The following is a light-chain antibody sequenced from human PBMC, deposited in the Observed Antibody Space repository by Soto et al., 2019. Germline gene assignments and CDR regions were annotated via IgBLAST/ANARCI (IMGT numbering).Light chain of an antibody. V-gene: IGKV1-5*03. J-gene: IGKJ1*01. Sequence: DIQMTQSPSTLSASVGDRVAITCPASQSISRWLAWYHQNPGKAPKLLIYKASSVESGVPSRFSGSGSGTEFTLTISSLQPDDIATYYCQQYNSYWTFGQGTKVEIK. CDR1: QSISRW. CDR2: KAS. CDR3: QQYNSYWT.